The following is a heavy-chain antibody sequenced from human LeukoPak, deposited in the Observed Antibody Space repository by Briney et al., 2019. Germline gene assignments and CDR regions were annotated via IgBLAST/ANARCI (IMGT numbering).Heavy chain of an antibody. Sequence: PSETLSLTCAVSSGSISGYYWSWLRRPPGKGLEWIGCVYSSGSTNYNPSLKGRVTISIDTSKNQFSLRLNSVTAADTAVYYCARAGPSSGWYNFDYWGQGTLVTVSS. CDR1: SGSISGYY. D-gene: IGHD6-19*01. CDR3: ARAGPSSGWYNFDY. J-gene: IGHJ4*02. V-gene: IGHV4-59*01. CDR2: VYSSGST.